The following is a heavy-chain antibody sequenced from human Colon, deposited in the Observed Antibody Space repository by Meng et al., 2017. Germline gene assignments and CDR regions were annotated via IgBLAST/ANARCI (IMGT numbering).Heavy chain of an antibody. Sequence: QGQPQESGPGLVKPSPTLALTCTVSGASISSEAFYWGWIRQHPGKGLEWIGYMHYSGIANYNPSLNSRIAISVDTSKNHFSLKLSSVTAADTAVYYCARYRYDSSSYSNFFDPWGQGTLVTVSS. V-gene: IGHV4-31*03. D-gene: IGHD3-22*01. CDR1: GASISSEAFY. CDR3: ARYRYDSSSYSNFFDP. CDR2: MHYSGIA. J-gene: IGHJ5*02.